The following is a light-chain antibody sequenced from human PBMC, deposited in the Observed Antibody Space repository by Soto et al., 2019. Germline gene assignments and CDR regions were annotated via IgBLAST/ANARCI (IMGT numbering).Light chain of an antibody. J-gene: IGLJ3*02. CDR2: DNN. CDR3: GAWDSGLNGVL. CDR1: SAKIGNSY. Sequence: QSLLTQPPSVSAAPGQKVTISCSGSSAKIGNSYVSWYQQLPGTTPRLLIYDNNERPSGIPDRFSGSKSGTSATLGITGLQTGDEAYYYCGAWDSGLNGVLFGGGTKLTVL. V-gene: IGLV1-51*01.